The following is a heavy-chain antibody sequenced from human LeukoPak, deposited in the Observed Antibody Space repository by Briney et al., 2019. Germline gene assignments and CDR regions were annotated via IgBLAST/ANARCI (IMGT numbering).Heavy chain of an antibody. CDR2: INHSGST. CDR3: ASRTTVVTPWYFDL. D-gene: IGHD4-23*01. CDR1: GGSFSGYY. J-gene: IGHJ2*01. Sequence: SETLSLTCAVYGGSFSGYYWSWIRQPPGKGLEWIGEINHSGSTNYNPSLKSRVTISVDTSKNQFSLKLSSVTAADTAVYYCASRTTVVTPWYFDLWGRGTLVTVSS. V-gene: IGHV4-34*01.